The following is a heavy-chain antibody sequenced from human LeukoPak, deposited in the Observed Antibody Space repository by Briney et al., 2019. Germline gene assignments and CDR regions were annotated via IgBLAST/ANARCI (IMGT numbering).Heavy chain of an antibody. CDR2: IKQDGSEK. V-gene: IGHV3-7*01. Sequence: GGSLRLSCAASGFTFSNYWMSWVRQAPGKGLEWVANIKQDGSEKYYLDSVKGRFTISRDNAKNSLYLQMNSLRAEDTAVYYCVSFYETYWGRGTLVTVSS. CDR1: GFTFSNYW. D-gene: IGHD2/OR15-2a*01. J-gene: IGHJ4*02. CDR3: VSFYETY.